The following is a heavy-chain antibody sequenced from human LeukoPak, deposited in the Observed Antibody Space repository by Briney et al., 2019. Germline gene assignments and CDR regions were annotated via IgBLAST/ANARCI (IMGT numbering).Heavy chain of an antibody. CDR2: ISAISSSST. CDR1: GFTFSSYS. D-gene: IGHD5-18*01. CDR3: TRHLSGVTGYTYGRGIDY. Sequence: GGSLRLSCAASGFTFSSYSMNWVRQAPGKGLEWVSYISAISSSSTYYADSVKGRFTISRDNAKNSLYLQMNSLSPEDTAVYYCTRHLSGVTGYTYGRGIDYWGQGTLVTVSS. V-gene: IGHV3-48*04. J-gene: IGHJ4*02.